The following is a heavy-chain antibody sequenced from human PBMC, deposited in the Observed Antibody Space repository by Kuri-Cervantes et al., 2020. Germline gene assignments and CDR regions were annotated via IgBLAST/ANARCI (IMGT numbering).Heavy chain of an antibody. CDR1: GFTFSRYW. V-gene: IGHV3-7*04. Sequence: GGSLRLSCAASGFTFSRYWMTWVRQAPGKGLEWVANIKQDGSEKYYVDSVKGRFTISRDNAKNSLYLQMNSLRAEDTAVYYCARGGYCSGGSCYQKAYYYYYMDVWGKGTTVTVSS. CDR2: IKQDGSEK. CDR3: ARGGYCSGGSCYQKAYYYYYMDV. D-gene: IGHD2-15*01. J-gene: IGHJ6*03.